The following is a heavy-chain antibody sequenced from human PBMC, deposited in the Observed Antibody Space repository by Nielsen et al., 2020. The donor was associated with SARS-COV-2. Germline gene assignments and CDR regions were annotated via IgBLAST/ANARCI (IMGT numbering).Heavy chain of an antibody. Sequence: GESLKISCKTSGYRFSTHWIGWVRHRPGKGLEWMGIIYPGDSDTRYSPSFQGQVIISVDKATTTAYLQWSALKASDTAIYYCARQPSDYYGMDVWGQGTTVTVSS. CDR1: GYRFSTHW. V-gene: IGHV5-51*01. CDR2: IYPGDSDT. J-gene: IGHJ6*02. CDR3: ARQPSDYYGMDV.